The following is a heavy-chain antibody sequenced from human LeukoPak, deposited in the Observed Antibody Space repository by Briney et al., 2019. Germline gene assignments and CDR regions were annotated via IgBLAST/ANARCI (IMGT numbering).Heavy chain of an antibody. CDR2: IKEDGNEQ. V-gene: IGHV3-7*01. CDR3: VRDGGGRKGFDC. D-gene: IGHD3-16*01. CDR1: GFPFRRYW. Sequence: GGSLRLSCTVSGFPFRRYWMSWVRQAPGKGLEWVANIKEDGNEQYYVDSVEGRFTLSRDNAKNSLYLQMNSLRVEDTAVYYCVRDGGGRKGFDCWGQGTLVTVSS. J-gene: IGHJ4*02.